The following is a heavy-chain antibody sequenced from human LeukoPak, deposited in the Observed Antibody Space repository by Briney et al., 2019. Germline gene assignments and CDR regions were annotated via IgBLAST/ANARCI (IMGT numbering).Heavy chain of an antibody. D-gene: IGHD3-3*01. Sequence: GASVKVSCKASGYTFTGYYMHWVRQAPGQGLEWMGWINPNSGGTNYAQKFQGRVTMTRDTSISTAYMELSRLRSDDTAVYYCARGRITIFGVVTEFDYWGQGTLVTVSS. CDR3: ARGRITIFGVVTEFDY. CDR1: GYTFTGYY. CDR2: INPNSGGT. J-gene: IGHJ4*02. V-gene: IGHV1-2*02.